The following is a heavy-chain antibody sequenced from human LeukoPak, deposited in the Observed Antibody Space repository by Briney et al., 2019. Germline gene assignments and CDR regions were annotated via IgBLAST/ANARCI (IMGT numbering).Heavy chain of an antibody. CDR2: LNPDRVAT. CDR3: ATNVAGSSLDY. V-gene: IGHV1-2*02. CDR1: GYSVTDYY. Sequence: ASVKVSCKASGYSVTDYYMHWVRQAPGQGLEWMGWLNPDRVATKYAQNFQGRVTMTRDTPVDTVYMELRALTSDDTAIYYCATNVAGSSLDYWGQGTLVTVSS. D-gene: IGHD6-19*01. J-gene: IGHJ4*02.